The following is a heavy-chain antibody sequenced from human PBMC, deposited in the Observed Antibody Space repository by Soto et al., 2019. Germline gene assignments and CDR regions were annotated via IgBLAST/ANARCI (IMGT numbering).Heavy chain of an antibody. CDR2: ISGSGGST. J-gene: IGHJ4*02. CDR1: GLTFSSYA. D-gene: IGHD2-21*02. V-gene: IGHV3-23*01. CDR3: AKVFGGIVVVTAPVHYFDY. Sequence: GGSLRLSCAASGLTFSSYAMSWVRQAPGKGLEWVSAISGSGGSTYYADSVKGRFTISRDNSKNTLYLQMNSLRAEDTAVYYCAKVFGGIVVVTAPVHYFDYWGQGTLVTVSS.